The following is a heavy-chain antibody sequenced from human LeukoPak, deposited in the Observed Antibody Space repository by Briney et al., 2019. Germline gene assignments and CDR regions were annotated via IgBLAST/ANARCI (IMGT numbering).Heavy chain of an antibody. CDR2: IYTSGST. D-gene: IGHD1-26*01. V-gene: IGHV4-4*07. J-gene: IGHJ3*02. Sequence: SETLSLTCTVSGGSISSYYWSWIRQPAGKGLEWIGRIYTSGSTNYNPSLKSRVTMSVDTSKNQFSLKLSSVTAADTAVYYCARISGSYSSSYAFDIWGQGTMVTVSS. CDR1: GGSISSYY. CDR3: ARISGSYSSSYAFDI.